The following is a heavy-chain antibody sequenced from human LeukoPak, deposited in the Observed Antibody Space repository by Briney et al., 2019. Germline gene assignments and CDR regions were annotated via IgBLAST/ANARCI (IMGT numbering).Heavy chain of an antibody. J-gene: IGHJ4*02. CDR2: IKSKTDGGTT. Sequence: GGSLRLSCAASGFTFSNAWMSWVRQAPGKGLEWVGRIKSKTDGGTTDYAAPVKGRFTISRDDSKNTLYLQMNSLKTEDTAVYYCTTDPHGYYDYVWGSYRYSYWGQGTLVTVSS. CDR1: GFTFSNAW. V-gene: IGHV3-15*01. D-gene: IGHD3-16*02. CDR3: TTDPHGYYDYVWGSYRYSY.